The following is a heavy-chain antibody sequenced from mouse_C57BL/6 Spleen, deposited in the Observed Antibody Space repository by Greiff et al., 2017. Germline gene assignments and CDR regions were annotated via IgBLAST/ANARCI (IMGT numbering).Heavy chain of an antibody. V-gene: IGHV1-82*01. CDR1: GYAFSSSW. D-gene: IGHD2-5*01. CDR3: ARSDSNYPSFDG. Sequence: QVQLQQSGPELVKPGASVKISCKASGYAFSSSWMNWVKQRPGKGLEWIGRIYPGDGDTNYNGKFKGKATLTADKSSSTAYMQLSSLTSEDSAVYFCARSDSNYPSFDGWGQSTTLTVSS. J-gene: IGHJ2*01. CDR2: IYPGDGDT.